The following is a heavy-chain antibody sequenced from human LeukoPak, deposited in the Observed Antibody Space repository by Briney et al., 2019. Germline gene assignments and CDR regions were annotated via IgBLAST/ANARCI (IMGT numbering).Heavy chain of an antibody. CDR3: ARAYWSSSNCYGNWFDP. D-gene: IGHD2-2*01. V-gene: IGHV4-39*07. CDR1: GGSLSSRSYY. CDR2: IYYSGST. J-gene: IGHJ5*02. Sequence: SETLSLTCTVSGGSLSSRSYYWGWFRQPPGTGLQWIGSIYYSGSTYYNPSLKRRITISVDTSKNQFYLKVSPVPAADTAVYYCARAYWSSSNCYGNWFDPWGQGTLVTVSS.